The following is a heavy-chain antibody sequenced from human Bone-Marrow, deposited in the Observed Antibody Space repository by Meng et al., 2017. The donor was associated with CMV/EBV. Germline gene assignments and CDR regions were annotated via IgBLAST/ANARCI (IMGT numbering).Heavy chain of an antibody. J-gene: IGHJ4*02. CDR3: ARDSSFLEWLYDY. Sequence: CAASGLTFSAYYMSWIRQAPGKGLEWVSYISSSGSTIYYADSVKGRFTISRDNAKNSLYLQMNSLRAEDTAVYYCARDSSFLEWLYDYWGQGTLVTVSS. CDR2: ISSSGSTI. CDR1: GLTFSAYY. D-gene: IGHD3-3*02. V-gene: IGHV3-11*04.